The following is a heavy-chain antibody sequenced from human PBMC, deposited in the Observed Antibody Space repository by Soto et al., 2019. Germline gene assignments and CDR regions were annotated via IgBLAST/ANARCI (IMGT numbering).Heavy chain of an antibody. CDR3: ARAPPPEWELLPGAFDV. V-gene: IGHV1-69*13. J-gene: IGHJ3*01. D-gene: IGHD1-26*01. CDR1: GGTFGSYA. Sequence: SVKVSCKASGGTFGSYAISWVRQAPGQGLEWMGGIIPIFGTANYAQKFQGRVTITADESTSTAYMELSSLRSEDTAVYYCARAPPPEWELLPGAFDVWGLGTMVTVSS. CDR2: IIPIFGTA.